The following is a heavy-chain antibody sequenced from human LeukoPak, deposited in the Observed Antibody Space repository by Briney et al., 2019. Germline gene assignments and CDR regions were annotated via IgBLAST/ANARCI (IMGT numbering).Heavy chain of an antibody. V-gene: IGHV4-61*03. Sequence: SSETLSLTCTVSGGSVSSPDSYWSWIRQPPGKGLEWIGNVYYIGTTTYNSSLETRVTISVDKSKNHFSLILTSVTAADTAIYFCARNTSSSPWFDPWGQRTLVTVSS. J-gene: IGHJ5*02. D-gene: IGHD6-6*01. CDR1: GGSVSSPDSY. CDR2: VYYIGTT. CDR3: ARNTSSSPWFDP.